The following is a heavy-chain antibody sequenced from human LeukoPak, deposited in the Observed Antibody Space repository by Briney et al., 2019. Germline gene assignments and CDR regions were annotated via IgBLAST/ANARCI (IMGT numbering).Heavy chain of an antibody. CDR1: GYTFTSYD. CDR3: ARGSGGSYYYYYYMDV. V-gene: IGHV1-8*01. Sequence: ASVKVSCKASGYTFTSYDINWVRQATGQGLEWVGWMNPNSGNTGYAQKFQGRVTMTRNTSISTAYMELSSLRSEDTAVYYCARGSGGSYYYYYYMDVWGKGTTVTVSS. D-gene: IGHD2-15*01. CDR2: MNPNSGNT. J-gene: IGHJ6*03.